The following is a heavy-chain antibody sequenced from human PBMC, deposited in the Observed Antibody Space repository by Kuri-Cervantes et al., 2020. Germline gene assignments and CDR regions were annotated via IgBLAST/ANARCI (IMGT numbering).Heavy chain of an antibody. J-gene: IGHJ5*02. CDR1: GYTFTSYD. CDR3: AKGFESWYPSWFDP. D-gene: IGHD2-15*01. Sequence: ASVKVSCKASGYTFTSYDINWVRQATGQGLEWMGWMNPNSGNTGYAQKFQGRVAMTRNTSISTAYMELSSLRSEDTAVYYCAKGFESWYPSWFDPWGQGTLVTVSS. V-gene: IGHV1-8*01. CDR2: MNPNSGNT.